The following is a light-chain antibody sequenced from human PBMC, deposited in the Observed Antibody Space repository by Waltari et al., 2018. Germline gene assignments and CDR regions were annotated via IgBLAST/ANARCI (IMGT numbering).Light chain of an antibody. Sequence: QSALTQPASVSGSPGQPITLSRSGTNSDVGGSDYFAWYQHHPGKAPKLIIYDVTKGPSGVSNRFSGSKSGNTASLTISGLQAEDEADYYCSSYAGGNNLLFGGGTKVTVL. CDR2: DVT. CDR1: NSDVGGSDY. CDR3: SSYAGGNNLL. J-gene: IGLJ2*01. V-gene: IGLV2-23*02.